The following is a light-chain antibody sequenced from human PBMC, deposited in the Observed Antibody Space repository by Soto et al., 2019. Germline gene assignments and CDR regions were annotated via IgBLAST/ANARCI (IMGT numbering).Light chain of an antibody. J-gene: IGLJ2*01. CDR1: SGHSSYA. CDR2: LRSDGSH. V-gene: IGLV4-69*01. CDR3: QTWDTGARVV. Sequence: QLVLTQSPSASASLGASVKLTCTLSSGHSSYAIAWHQQQPEKGPRYLMKLRSDGSHSKGDWIPDRFSGSSSGAERYLTISSLQSEYEADYYCQTWDTGARVVFGGGTKLTVL.